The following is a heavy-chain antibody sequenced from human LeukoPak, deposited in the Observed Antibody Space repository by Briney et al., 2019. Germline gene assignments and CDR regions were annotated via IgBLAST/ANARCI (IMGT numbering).Heavy chain of an antibody. V-gene: IGHV1-69*01. CDR1: GGTFSSYA. CDR3: ARDVLRFLEWPSYYYYYMDV. Sequence: SVKVSCKASGGTFSSYAISWVRQAPGQGLEWMGGIIPIFGTANYAQKFQGRVTITADESTSTAYMELSSLRSEDTAVYYCARDVLRFLEWPSYYYYYMDVWGKGTTVTDSS. D-gene: IGHD3-3*01. CDR2: IIPIFGTA. J-gene: IGHJ6*03.